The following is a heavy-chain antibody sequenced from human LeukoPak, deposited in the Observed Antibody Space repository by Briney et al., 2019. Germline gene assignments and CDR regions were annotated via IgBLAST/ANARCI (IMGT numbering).Heavy chain of an antibody. Sequence: GGSLRLSCAASGFTFSRHLMHWVREAPGRGLEWVAVIVYDGSEKYYKESVKGRFTISRDNSKNTLYLQMDSLRPEDTAVYYCAKDPRTGAVSGIFYFDYWGQGTLLTVSS. CDR3: AKDPRTGAVSGIFYFDY. D-gene: IGHD6-19*01. V-gene: IGHV3-30*04. CDR2: IVYDGSEK. CDR1: GFTFSRHL. J-gene: IGHJ4*02.